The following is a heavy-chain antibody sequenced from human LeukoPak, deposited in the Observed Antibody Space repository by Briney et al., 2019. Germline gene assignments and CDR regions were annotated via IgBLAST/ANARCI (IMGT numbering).Heavy chain of an antibody. CDR2: INWNGGST. CDR1: GFTFDDYG. CDR3: ARVDEWLLSLHYYYYMDV. Sequence: GGSLRLSCAASGFTFDDYGMSWVGQAPGKGLEWVSGINWNGGSTGYADSVKGRFTISRDNAKNSLYLQMNSLRAEGTALYYCARVDEWLLSLHYYYYMDVWGKGTTVTVSS. V-gene: IGHV3-20*04. J-gene: IGHJ6*03. D-gene: IGHD3-3*01.